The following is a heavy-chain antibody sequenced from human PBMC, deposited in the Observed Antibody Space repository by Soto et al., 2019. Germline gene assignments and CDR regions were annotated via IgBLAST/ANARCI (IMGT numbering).Heavy chain of an antibody. V-gene: IGHV4-34*01. CDR2: IDQSGST. CDR3: AGGRDTVVRVVMSWFDP. Sequence: VQLQQWGAGLLKSSETLSLTCAVYGGSFSGYYWNWLRQPPGEGLEWIGKIDQSGSTNYNPSLKSRGNMSVDTARSQFSLKLNSVTAMDTAVYYCAGGRDTVVRVVMSWFDPWGQGTLVTVSS. CDR1: GGSFSGYY. D-gene: IGHD3-10*01. J-gene: IGHJ5*02.